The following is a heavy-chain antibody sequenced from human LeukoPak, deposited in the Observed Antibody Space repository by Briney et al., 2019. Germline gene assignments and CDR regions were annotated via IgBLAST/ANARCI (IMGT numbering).Heavy chain of an antibody. J-gene: IGHJ4*02. CDR2: INQDGSEK. Sequence: GGSLRLSCAASRFTFSNYWMNWFRQAPGKGLEWVANINQDGSEKNYVDSVKGRFTISRDNAENSLYLQMNSLRAEDTAVYYCARDQVATIDYWGQGTLVTVSS. V-gene: IGHV3-7*01. D-gene: IGHD5-12*01. CDR1: RFTFSNYW. CDR3: ARDQVATIDY.